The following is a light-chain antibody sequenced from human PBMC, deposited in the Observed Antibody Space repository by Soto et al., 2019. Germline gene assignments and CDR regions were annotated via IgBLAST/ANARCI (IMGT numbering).Light chain of an antibody. J-gene: IGKJ5*01. CDR2: DAS. Sequence: AIQLTQSPSSLSASVGDRVTITCRASHDIASALAWYQQKPGQPPKLIIYDASTLEGGVPSRFSGSRSGTDFTLTISALQTEDFGTYYCQQFNYLRVTFGQGTRLEI. CDR1: HDIASA. V-gene: IGKV1D-13*01. CDR3: QQFNYLRVT.